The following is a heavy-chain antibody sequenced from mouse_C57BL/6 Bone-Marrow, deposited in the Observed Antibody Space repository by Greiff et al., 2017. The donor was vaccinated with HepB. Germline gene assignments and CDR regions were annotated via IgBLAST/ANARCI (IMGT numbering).Heavy chain of an antibody. CDR1: GYTFTEYT. J-gene: IGHJ1*03. Sequence: QVHVKQSGAELVKPGASVKLSCTASGYTFTEYTIHWVKQRSGQGLEWIGWFYPGSGSIKYNENFKDKATLTADKSSSTVYMELSRLTSEDSAVYCCARHRWYRWYFDVWGTGTTVTVSS. CDR3: ARHRWYRWYFDV. V-gene: IGHV1-62-2*01. D-gene: IGHD2-1*01. CDR2: FYPGSGSI.